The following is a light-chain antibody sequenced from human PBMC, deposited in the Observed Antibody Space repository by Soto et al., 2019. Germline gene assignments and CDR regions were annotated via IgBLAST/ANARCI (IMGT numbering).Light chain of an antibody. CDR3: QQYSTSVTWT. J-gene: IGKJ1*01. Sequence: EIVLTQSPGTLSLSPGERATLSCRASQSVASRYLAWYQHKPGQAPRLLIYGASNRATGIPDRFSGSGSGTDFTLTISRLETEDFAVYYCQQYSTSVTWTFGQGTKVEIK. CDR1: QSVASRY. V-gene: IGKV3-20*01. CDR2: GAS.